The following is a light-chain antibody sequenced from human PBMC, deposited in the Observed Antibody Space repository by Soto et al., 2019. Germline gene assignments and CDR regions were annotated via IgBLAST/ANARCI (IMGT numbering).Light chain of an antibody. V-gene: IGKV3D-20*02. CDR3: QQRSNWLT. Sequence: PGERVTLSCRASQSVSSSYLTWYQQKPGQAPRLLIYGASTRATSIPARFSGSGSGTDFTLTISSLQPEDFAVYYCQQRSNWLTFGGGTKVEIK. CDR1: QSVSSSY. CDR2: GAS. J-gene: IGKJ4*01.